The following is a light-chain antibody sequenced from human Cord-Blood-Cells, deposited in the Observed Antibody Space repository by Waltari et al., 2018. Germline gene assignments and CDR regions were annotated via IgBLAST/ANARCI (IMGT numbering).Light chain of an antibody. Sequence: QSALTQPPSASGSPGQSVTISCTGTSSAVGGYNYVSWYQQHPGKAPKLMIYEVSKRPSGVPDRFSGSKSCNTASLTVSGLQAEDEADYYCSSYAGSNNVVFGGGTKLTVL. CDR1: SSAVGGYNY. V-gene: IGLV2-8*01. J-gene: IGLJ2*01. CDR3: SSYAGSNNVV. CDR2: EVS.